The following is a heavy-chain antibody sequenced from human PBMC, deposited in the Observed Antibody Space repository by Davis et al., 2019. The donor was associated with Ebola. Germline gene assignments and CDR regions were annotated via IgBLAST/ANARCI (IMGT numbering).Heavy chain of an antibody. CDR3: AKHGRGYDY. Sequence: AGSLRLSCAASGFTFTHHWMSWVRQAPGKGLEWVANIKEDGGESYYVDSVRGRFTISRDNAKSSLYLQMNSLRTEDTAIYFCAKHGRGYDYRGQGALVTVSS. CDR1: GFTFTHHW. D-gene: IGHD1-26*01. J-gene: IGHJ4*02. CDR2: IKEDGGES. V-gene: IGHV3-7*01.